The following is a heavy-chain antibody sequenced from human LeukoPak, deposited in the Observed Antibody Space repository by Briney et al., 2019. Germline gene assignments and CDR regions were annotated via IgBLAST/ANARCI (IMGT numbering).Heavy chain of an antibody. CDR1: GFTFSSYG. J-gene: IGHJ4*02. Sequence: GGSLRLSCAASGFTFSSYGMRWVRQPPGKGLEWVSSIFPSGGEIHYADSVRGRFTISRDNSKSTLSLQMNSLRAEDTAIYYCATYRQVLLPFESWGQGTLVTVSS. V-gene: IGHV3-23*01. D-gene: IGHD2-8*02. CDR3: ATYRQVLLPFES. CDR2: IFPSGGEI.